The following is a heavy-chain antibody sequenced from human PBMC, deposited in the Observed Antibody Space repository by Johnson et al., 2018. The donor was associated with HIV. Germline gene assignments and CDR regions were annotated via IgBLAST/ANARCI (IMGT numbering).Heavy chain of an antibody. Sequence: VQLVESGGGVVQPGRSLRLSCAASGFTFSAYYMSWVRQAPGKGLEWVSVIYSGGSTYYADSVKGRFTISIDNSKTTLYLRMNSLRAEDTAVYYCARLSVAGDAFDIWGQGTMVTVSS. CDR1: GFTFSAYY. CDR3: ARLSVAGDAFDI. D-gene: IGHD6-19*01. CDR2: IYSGGST. V-gene: IGHV3-66*04. J-gene: IGHJ3*02.